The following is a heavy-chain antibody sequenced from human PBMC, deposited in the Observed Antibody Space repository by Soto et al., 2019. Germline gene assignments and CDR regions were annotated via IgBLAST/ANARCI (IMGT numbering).Heavy chain of an antibody. J-gene: IGHJ6*02. CDR3: AREPYSSSWYEGYYYYYYGMDV. Sequence: SETLSLTCAVYGGTFSGYYWSWIRQPPGKGLEWIGEINHSGSTNYNPSLKSRVTISVDTSKNQFSLKLSSVTAADTAVYYCAREPYSSSWYEGYYYYYYGMDVWGQGTKVTVYS. CDR2: INHSGST. D-gene: IGHD6-13*01. CDR1: GGTFSGYY. V-gene: IGHV4-34*01.